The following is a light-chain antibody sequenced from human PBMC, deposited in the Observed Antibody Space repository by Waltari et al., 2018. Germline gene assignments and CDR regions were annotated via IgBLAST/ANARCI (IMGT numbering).Light chain of an antibody. CDR3: GGWDDSLNGWV. V-gene: IGLV1-47*01. Sequence: QSVMTQPPSASGTPGQRAPTPCSGSNPNIGNNPLFLYPQLPGAAPQLLISRNNHRPLGVPDRFSVSKPGTSASLAISGLRSEDEGDYDCGGWDDSLNGWVFGGGTKLTVL. J-gene: IGLJ3*02. CDR2: RNN. CDR1: NPNIGNNP.